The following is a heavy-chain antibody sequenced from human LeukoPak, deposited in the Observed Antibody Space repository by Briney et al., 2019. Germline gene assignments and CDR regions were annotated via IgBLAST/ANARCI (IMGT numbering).Heavy chain of an antibody. J-gene: IGHJ4*02. V-gene: IGHV3-74*01. CDR2: IRNDGGET. CDR1: GFTFSDHW. D-gene: IGHD3-10*01. Sequence: GGSLRFSCVGSGFTFSDHWMHWVRQAPGKGLVWVSRIRNDGGETNYADSVKGRFTISRDNAKNTLFLQMNSLRAEDTAVYYCSRVRASFDYWGQGTLVTVAS. CDR3: SRVRASFDY.